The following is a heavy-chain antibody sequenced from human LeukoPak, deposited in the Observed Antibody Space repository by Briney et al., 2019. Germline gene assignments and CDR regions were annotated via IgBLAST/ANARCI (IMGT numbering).Heavy chain of an antibody. J-gene: IGHJ6*03. CDR1: GGSFSVYY. V-gene: IGHV4-34*01. Sequence: SETLSLTCAVYGGSFSVYYWSWIRQPPGKGLEWIGEINHSGSTNYNPSLKSRVTISVDTSKNQFSLKLSSVTAADTAVYYCARSSGYYDSSGYYRNYYYYYMDVWGKGTTVTISS. CDR2: INHSGST. D-gene: IGHD3-22*01. CDR3: ARSSGYYDSSGYYRNYYYYYMDV.